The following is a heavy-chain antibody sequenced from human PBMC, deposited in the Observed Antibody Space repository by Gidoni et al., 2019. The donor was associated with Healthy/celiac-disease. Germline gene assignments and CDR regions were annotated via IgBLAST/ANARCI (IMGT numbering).Heavy chain of an antibody. CDR1: GFTFSSYA. Sequence: EVQLLESGGGLVQPGGSLRLSCAAPGFTFSSYAMSWVRQAPGKGLEWVSAISGSGGSTYYADSVKGRFTISRDNSKNTLYLQMNSLRAEDTAVYYCATRGKPRGTPFDYWGQGTLVTVSS. D-gene: IGHD2-15*01. CDR3: ATRGKPRGTPFDY. V-gene: IGHV3-23*01. CDR2: ISGSGGST. J-gene: IGHJ4*02.